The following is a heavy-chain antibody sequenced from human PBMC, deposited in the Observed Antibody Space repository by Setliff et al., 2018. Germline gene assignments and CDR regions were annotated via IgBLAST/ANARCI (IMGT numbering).Heavy chain of an antibody. D-gene: IGHD2-15*01. CDR3: ARTCSGSGCYAGLES. Sequence: GGSLRLSCAASGFTFSSYRMHWVRQAPGKGLEWVAVIWDDGGNKYHADSVKGRFTISRDNSKNTLYLQMNSLRPGDTAVYYCARTCSGSGCYAGLESWGQGTPVTVSS. J-gene: IGHJ4*02. V-gene: IGHV3-33*08. CDR2: IWDDGGNK. CDR1: GFTFSSYR.